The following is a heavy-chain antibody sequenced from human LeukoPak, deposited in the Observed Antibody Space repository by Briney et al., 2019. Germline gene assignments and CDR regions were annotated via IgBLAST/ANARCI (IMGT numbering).Heavy chain of an antibody. Sequence: SETLSLTRSVSGGSISSHYWSWIWQPAGKGLEWIGRVYVSGSTNYNPSLKSRVSMSLDTSKNQFSLKLTSVTAADTAVYYCARDHDYDSSGYPLGDFDLWGRGTLVTVSS. CDR1: GGSISSHY. D-gene: IGHD3-22*01. V-gene: IGHV4-4*07. CDR2: VYVSGST. J-gene: IGHJ2*01. CDR3: ARDHDYDSSGYPLGDFDL.